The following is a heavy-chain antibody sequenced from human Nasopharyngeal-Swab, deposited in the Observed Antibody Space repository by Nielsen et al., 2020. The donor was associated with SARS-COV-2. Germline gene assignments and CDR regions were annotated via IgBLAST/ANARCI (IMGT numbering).Heavy chain of an antibody. CDR1: GFTFSSYA. CDR3: AKDQGSYYDY. CDR2: IYSGGNST. Sequence: GESLKISCAASGFTFSSYAMSWVRQAPGKGLEWVSVIYSGGNSTYYADSVKGRFTISRDNSKNTLYLQMNSQRAEDTAVYYCAKDQGSYYDYWGQGTLVTVSS. D-gene: IGHD1-26*01. J-gene: IGHJ4*02. V-gene: IGHV3-23*03.